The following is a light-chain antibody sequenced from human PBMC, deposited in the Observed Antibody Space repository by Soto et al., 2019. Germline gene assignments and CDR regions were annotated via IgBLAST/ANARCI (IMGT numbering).Light chain of an antibody. V-gene: IGLV4-69*01. CDR2: FNDDGSH. CDR3: QTGDTAPL. CDR1: NGHSSFA. J-gene: IGLJ2*01. Sequence: QLVLTQSPSASASLGASVNLTCTLTNGHSSFAIAWHQQQPEKGPRYLMKFNDDGSHSKGDGIPDRFSGSRSGAECYLTLSSLQSDDEADYYCQTGDTAPLFGGGTKLTVL.